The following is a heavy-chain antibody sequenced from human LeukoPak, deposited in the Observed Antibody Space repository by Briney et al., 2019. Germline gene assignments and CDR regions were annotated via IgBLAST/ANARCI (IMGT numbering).Heavy chain of an antibody. J-gene: IGHJ4*02. CDR1: GFTFSSYG. CDR2: IWYDGSIK. V-gene: IGHV3-33*01. D-gene: IGHD3-10*01. Sequence: GTSLRLSCVASGFTFSSYGMNWVRQAPGKGLEWVAVIWYDGSIKYYADSVKGRFTLSRDNSLNTLYVQMNSLRAEDTAVYYCARGAAPSSYYYDSGSHFDHWGQGTLVTVSS. CDR3: ARGAAPSSYYYDSGSHFDH.